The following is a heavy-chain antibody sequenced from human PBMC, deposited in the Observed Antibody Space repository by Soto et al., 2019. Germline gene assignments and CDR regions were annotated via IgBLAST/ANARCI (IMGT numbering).Heavy chain of an antibody. J-gene: IGHJ4*02. D-gene: IGHD3-9*01. CDR3: AKDRHPDGIWTFDF. Sequence: GGSLRLSCAASLFTFNTYTMNWVLHSPGKGLEFFSGIGGGNGGTYYADSVKGRFTISKDNSKNILSLQMNSLRDEDTAVYYCAKDRHPDGIWTFDFWGRGTLVTVSS. V-gene: IGHV3-23*01. CDR1: LFTFNTYT. CDR2: IGGGNGGT.